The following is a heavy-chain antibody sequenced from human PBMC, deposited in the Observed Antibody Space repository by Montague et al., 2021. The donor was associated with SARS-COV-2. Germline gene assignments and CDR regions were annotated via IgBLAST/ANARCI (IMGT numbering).Heavy chain of an antibody. J-gene: IGHJ4*02. V-gene: IGHV3-23*01. Sequence: SLRLSCAASGFTFTSYGMAWGRHAPGKGLEWVSVITVSGAGTYYAESVEGRFTISRDHSRNTLFLQMNSLRAEDTAVYYCAKRGSYFFDYWGQGTLVTVYS. CDR3: AKRGSYFFDY. D-gene: IGHD1-26*01. CDR1: GFTFTSYG. CDR2: ITVSGAGT.